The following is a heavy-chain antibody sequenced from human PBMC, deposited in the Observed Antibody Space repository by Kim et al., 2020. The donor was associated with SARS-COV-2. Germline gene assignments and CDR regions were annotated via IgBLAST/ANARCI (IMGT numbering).Heavy chain of an antibody. V-gene: IGHV4-59*01. CDR2: T. CDR3: ARAEDSRTFDY. Sequence: TSYCPALQSRGTISSDTSHSQFSLKLTSVTAGDTAVYYCARAEDSRTFDYWGQGALVVVSS. J-gene: IGHJ4*02.